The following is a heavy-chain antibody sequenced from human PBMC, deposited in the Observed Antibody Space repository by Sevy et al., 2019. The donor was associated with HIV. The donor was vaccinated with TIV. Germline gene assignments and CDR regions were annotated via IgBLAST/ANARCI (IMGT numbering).Heavy chain of an antibody. CDR2: IWYDGSNK. CDR1: GFTFSSYG. D-gene: IGHD6-19*01. CDR3: ARARGGSYSSGWYGDAFDI. V-gene: IGHV3-33*01. J-gene: IGHJ3*02. Sequence: GGSLRLSCAVSGFTFSSYGMHWVRQAPGKGLEWVAVIWYDGSNKYYADSVKGRFTISRDNSKNTLYLQMNSLRAEDTAVYYCARARGGSYSSGWYGDAFDIWGQGTMVTVSS.